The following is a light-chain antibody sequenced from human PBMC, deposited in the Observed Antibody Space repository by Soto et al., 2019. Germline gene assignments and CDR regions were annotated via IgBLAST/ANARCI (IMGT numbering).Light chain of an antibody. CDR3: QQYDSSVT. Sequence: EIVLTQSPGTLSLSPGERATLSCRASQFVSSNLAWYQQKPGQAPRLLIYGASTRATGIPDRFSGSGSGTDFTLTISRVEPEDFAVYYCQQYDSSVTFGQGTKVDIK. CDR2: GAS. CDR1: QFVSSN. J-gene: IGKJ1*01. V-gene: IGKV3-20*01.